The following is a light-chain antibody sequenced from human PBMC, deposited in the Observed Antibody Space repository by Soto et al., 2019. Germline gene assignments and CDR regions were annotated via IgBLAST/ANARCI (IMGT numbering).Light chain of an antibody. J-gene: IGLJ2*01. CDR2: EVS. V-gene: IGLV2-8*02. CDR1: SSDVGGYNY. CDR3: SSFAGNNNLV. Sequence: HSALTQPPSASRSPGQSVTISCTGTSSDVGGYNYVSWYQQHPGKAPKLMISEVSKRPSGVPDRFSGSKSGNTASLTVSGLQAEDEADYYCSSFAGNNNLVFGGGTKVTVL.